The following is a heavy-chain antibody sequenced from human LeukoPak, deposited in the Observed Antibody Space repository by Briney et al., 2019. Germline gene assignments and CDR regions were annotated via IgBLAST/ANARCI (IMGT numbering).Heavy chain of an antibody. CDR2: ISGSGGST. CDR3: AKDLGYGSGGYGMDV. V-gene: IGHV3-23*01. CDR1: GFTFSSYA. Sequence: GGSLRLSCAASGFTFSSYAMSWVRQAPGKGLEWVSAISGSGGSTYYADSVKGRFTISRDNSKNTLYLQMNSLRAEDTAVYYCAKDLGYGSGGYGMDVWGQGTTVTVSS. D-gene: IGHD3-10*01. J-gene: IGHJ6*02.